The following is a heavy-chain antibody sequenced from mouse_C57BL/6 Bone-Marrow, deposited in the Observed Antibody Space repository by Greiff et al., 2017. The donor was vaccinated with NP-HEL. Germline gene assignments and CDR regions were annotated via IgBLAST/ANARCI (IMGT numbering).Heavy chain of an antibody. CDR2: IDPSDSYT. D-gene: IGHD1-1*01. CDR1: GYTFTSYW. J-gene: IGHJ2*01. CDR3: ARWGITTVDPNVDY. V-gene: IGHV1-50*01. Sequence: QVQLQQPGAELVKPGASVKLSCKASGYTFTSYWMQWVKQRPGQGLEWIGEIDPSDSYTNYNQKFKGKATLTVDTSSSTAYMQLSSLTSEDSAVYYCARWGITTVDPNVDYWGQGTTLTVSS.